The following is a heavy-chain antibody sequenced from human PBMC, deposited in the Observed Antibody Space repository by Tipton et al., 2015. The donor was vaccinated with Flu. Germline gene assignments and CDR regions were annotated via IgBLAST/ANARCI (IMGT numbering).Heavy chain of an antibody. CDR1: GGSVSSAGYY. J-gene: IGHJ2*01. CDR3: ARMRARDCTLGVCYLWYFDL. D-gene: IGHD2-8*01. Sequence: LRLSCTVSGGSVSSAGYYWTWIRQPPGKGLEYIGQIDYTGSSNNNPALKSRVAISLDTSQNQFSLRLSFVTAADTALYYCARMRARDCTLGVCYLWYFDLWGRGTLVTVSS. CDR2: IDYTGSS. V-gene: IGHV4-61*08.